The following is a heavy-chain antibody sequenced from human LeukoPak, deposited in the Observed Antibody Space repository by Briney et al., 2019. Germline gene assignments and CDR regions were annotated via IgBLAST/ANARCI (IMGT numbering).Heavy chain of an antibody. CDR1: GFTFDDYG. V-gene: IGHV3-20*04. CDR2: INWNGGST. CDR3: ARSGYCSSTSCYTDYYYYYMDV. J-gene: IGHJ6*03. D-gene: IGHD2-2*02. Sequence: GGSLRLSCAASGFTFDDYGMSWVRQAPGKGLEWVSGINWNGGSTGYADSVKGRFTISRDNAKNSLYLQMNSLRAEDTALYYCARSGYCSSTSCYTDYYYYYMDVWGKGTTVTVSS.